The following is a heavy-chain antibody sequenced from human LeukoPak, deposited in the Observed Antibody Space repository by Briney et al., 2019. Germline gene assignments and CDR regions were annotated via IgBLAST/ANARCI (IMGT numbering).Heavy chain of an antibody. D-gene: IGHD6-19*01. V-gene: IGHV4-34*01. CDR1: GGSFSGYY. CDR3: ARIFFGGSGWYTKVGYFDY. Sequence: PSETLSLTCAVYGGSFSGYYWSWIRQPPGKGVEWIGEINHSGSTHYNPSLTSRVTISVDTSKNQFSLKLSSVTAADTAVYYCARIFFGGSGWYTKVGYFDYWGQGTLVTVSS. CDR2: INHSGST. J-gene: IGHJ4*02.